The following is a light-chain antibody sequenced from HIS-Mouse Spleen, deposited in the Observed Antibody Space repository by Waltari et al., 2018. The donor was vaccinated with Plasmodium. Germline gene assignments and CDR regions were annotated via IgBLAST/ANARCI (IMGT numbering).Light chain of an antibody. CDR3: YSTDSSGNHRV. V-gene: IGLV3-10*01. Sequence: SYELTPPPSVSVSPGQTARITCSGDALPKKYAFWSQQKSGQAPVLVIYEDSKRPPGIPERFSGSSSGTMATLTISGAQVEDEADYYCYSTDSSGNHRVFGGGTKLTVL. CDR2: EDS. CDR1: ALPKKY. J-gene: IGLJ3*02.